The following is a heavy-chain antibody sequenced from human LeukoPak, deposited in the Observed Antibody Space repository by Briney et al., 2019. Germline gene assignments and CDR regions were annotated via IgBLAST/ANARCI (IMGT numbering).Heavy chain of an antibody. V-gene: IGHV3-30*04. D-gene: IGHD3-3*01. CDR1: GFTFSSNA. J-gene: IGHJ4*02. Sequence: GGSLRLSCEVSGFTFSSNAMHWVRQAPGKGLEWVAVISYDGSNKNFADFVKGRFTVSRDNSKHTLYLHMNSLRSDDTAMYYCATGGKFDFWSGYHIDNWGQGTLVTVSS. CDR2: ISYDGSNK. CDR3: ATGGKFDFWSGYHIDN.